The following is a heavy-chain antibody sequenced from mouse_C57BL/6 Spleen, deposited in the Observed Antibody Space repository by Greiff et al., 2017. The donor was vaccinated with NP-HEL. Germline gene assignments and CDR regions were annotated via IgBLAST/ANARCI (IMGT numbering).Heavy chain of an antibody. J-gene: IGHJ3*01. D-gene: IGHD3-1*01. CDR2: VDPSNGGT. CDR1: GYTFIIFG. CDR3: ARGRGSY. Sequence: QVQLQQPVTGVVKPWASVKLSCKASGYTFIIFGMHWVKQRPGKGLEWFGNVDPSNGGTNYNEKFKSKATLTVDKSSSTAYMQLSSLTSEDSAVYYCARGRGSYWGQGTLGTVSA. V-gene: IGHV1-53*01.